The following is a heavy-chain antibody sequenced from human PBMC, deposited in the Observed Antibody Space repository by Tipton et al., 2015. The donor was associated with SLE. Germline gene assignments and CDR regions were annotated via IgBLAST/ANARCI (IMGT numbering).Heavy chain of an antibody. CDR2: ISSDVSNT. CDR3: ARDGGLTDKFDY. Sequence: VQLVQSGGGLVQPGGSLRLSCAASGFTFSSYWMHWVRQAPGKGLVWVSRISSDVSNTIYADSVKGRFTISRDNARDTLYLQMNSLTAEDTAVYYCARDGGLTDKFDYWGQGTLVTVSS. CDR1: GFTFSSYW. J-gene: IGHJ4*02. D-gene: IGHD7-27*01. V-gene: IGHV3-74*01.